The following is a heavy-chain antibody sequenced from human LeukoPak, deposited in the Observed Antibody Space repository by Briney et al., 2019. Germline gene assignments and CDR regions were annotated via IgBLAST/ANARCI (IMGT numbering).Heavy chain of an antibody. V-gene: IGHV3-11*04. CDR2: IRSRDGTV. J-gene: IGHJ3*02. CDR1: SNYY. Sequence: SNYYWGWARQAPGKGLEWISYIRSRDGTVSYADSVKGRFTISTDTAKSSLFLQMNGLSADDTAVYYCVRDHAYAFDIWGQGTMVTVSS. CDR3: VRDHAYAFDI.